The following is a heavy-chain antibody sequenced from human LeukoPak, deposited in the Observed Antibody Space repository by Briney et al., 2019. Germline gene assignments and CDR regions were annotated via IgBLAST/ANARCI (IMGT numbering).Heavy chain of an antibody. CDR2: ITDSGGTT. J-gene: IGHJ4*02. D-gene: IGHD6-19*01. CDR1: GFTFDDYA. V-gene: IGHV3-23*01. CDR3: AKTGGTSGWQRGLGY. Sequence: GGSLRLSCAASGFTFDDYAMHWVRQAPGKGLEWVSGITDSGGTTYYADSVKGRFTISRDNSKNTLYLQMNSLRGDDAAVYYCAKTGGTSGWQRGLGYWGQGTLVTVSS.